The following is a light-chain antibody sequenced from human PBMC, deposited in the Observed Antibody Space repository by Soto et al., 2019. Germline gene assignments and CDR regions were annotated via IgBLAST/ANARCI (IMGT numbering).Light chain of an antibody. J-gene: IGKJ5*01. CDR3: QQYDSSPIT. Sequence: VLTQCPATLSVSQGERATLSCRASQNIKTNLAWYQHKPGQAPRLLIYGASSRATGIPDRFSGSGSGTDFTLTISRLEPEDFAVYYCQQYDSSPITFGQGTRLEI. V-gene: IGKV3-20*01. CDR2: GAS. CDR1: QNIKTN.